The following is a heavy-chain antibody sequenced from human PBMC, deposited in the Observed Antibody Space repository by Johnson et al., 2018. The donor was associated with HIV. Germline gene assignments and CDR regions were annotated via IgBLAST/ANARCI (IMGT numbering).Heavy chain of an antibody. CDR3: ARVRIGGSFLRGDAFDI. D-gene: IGHD1-26*01. J-gene: IGHJ3*02. CDR2: ISGSGGST. Sequence: VQLVESGGGVVQPGRSLRLSCAASGFTFSSYAMSWVRQAPGKGLEWVSAISGSGGSTYYADSVKGRFTISRDNSKNTLYLQMNSLRAEDTAVYYCARVRIGGSFLRGDAFDIWGQGTMVTVSS. V-gene: IGHV3-23*04. CDR1: GFTFSSYA.